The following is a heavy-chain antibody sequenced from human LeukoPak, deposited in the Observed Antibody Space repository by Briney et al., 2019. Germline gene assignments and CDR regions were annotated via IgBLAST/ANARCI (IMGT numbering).Heavy chain of an antibody. CDR3: ARIGYIHGMDV. CDR1: GGSISSYY. V-gene: IGHV4-59*08. D-gene: IGHD5-24*01. J-gene: IGHJ6*02. CDR2: IYYSGST. Sequence: PSETLSLTCTVSGGSISSYYWSWIRQPPGKGLEWIGYIYYSGSTNYNPSLKSRVTISVDTSKNQFSLKLSSVTAADTAVYYCARIGYIHGMDVWGQGTTVTVSS.